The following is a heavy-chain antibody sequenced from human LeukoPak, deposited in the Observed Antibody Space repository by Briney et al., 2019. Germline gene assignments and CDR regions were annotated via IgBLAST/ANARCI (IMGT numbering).Heavy chain of an antibody. CDR1: GGSISSHY. CDR3: ARGRDGNDHY. D-gene: IGHD5-24*01. V-gene: IGHV4-59*11. J-gene: IGHJ4*02. CDR2: IYYSGST. Sequence: SETLSLTCTVSGGSISSHYWSWIRQAPGKGLEWIGYIYYSGSTNYNPSLKSRVTISVDTSKNQFSLKLSSVTAADTAVYYCARGRDGNDHYWGQGTLVTVYS.